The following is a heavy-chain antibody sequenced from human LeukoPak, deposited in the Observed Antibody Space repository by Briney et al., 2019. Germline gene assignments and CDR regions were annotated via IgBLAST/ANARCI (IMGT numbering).Heavy chain of an antibody. CDR3: ARHDSSGSPFDY. Sequence: GGSLRLSCAASGFTFSNSWLHWVRQAPGKGLVWVSRINERGSSTSYADSVKGRFTISRDNAKNTLYLQMNNLRADDTAVYYCARHDSSGSPFDYWGQGTLVSVSS. J-gene: IGHJ4*02. CDR2: INERGSST. CDR1: GFTFSNSW. V-gene: IGHV3-74*01. D-gene: IGHD3-22*01.